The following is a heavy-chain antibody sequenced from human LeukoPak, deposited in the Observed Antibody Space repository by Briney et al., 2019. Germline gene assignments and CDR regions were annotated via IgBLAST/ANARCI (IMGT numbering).Heavy chain of an antibody. CDR1: GFTLRDSA. CDR3: ASPPLDSYEDAFDI. V-gene: IGHV3-23*01. CDR2: ISDGGTRT. D-gene: IGHD5-12*01. Sequence: GGSLRLSCAASGFTLRDSAMNWVRQAPGKGLQWVSCISDGGTRTYYADSVKGRFTISRDNAKNSLYLQMNSLRAEDTAVYYCASPPLDSYEDAFDIWGQGTMVTVSS. J-gene: IGHJ3*02.